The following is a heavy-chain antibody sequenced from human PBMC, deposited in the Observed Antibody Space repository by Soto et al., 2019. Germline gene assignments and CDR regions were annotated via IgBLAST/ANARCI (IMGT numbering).Heavy chain of an antibody. Sequence: SVKVSCKXSGGTFSSYAISWVRQAPGQGLEWMGGIIPIFGTANYAQKFQGRVTITADESTSTAYMELSSLRSEDTAVYYCARGRSGSSSSYYYGMDVWGQGTTVTVSS. CDR3: ARGRSGSSSSYYYGMDV. CDR1: GGTFSSYA. J-gene: IGHJ6*02. CDR2: IIPIFGTA. D-gene: IGHD6-6*01. V-gene: IGHV1-69*13.